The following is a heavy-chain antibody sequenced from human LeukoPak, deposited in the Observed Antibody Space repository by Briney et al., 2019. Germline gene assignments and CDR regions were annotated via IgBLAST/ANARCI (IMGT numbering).Heavy chain of an antibody. Sequence: SETLSLTCAVYGGSFSGYYWSWIRQPPGKGLEWIGEINHSGSTDYNPSLKSRVTISVDTSKNQFSLKLSSVTAADTAVYYCAQNGQSGFSFDPWGQGTLVTVSS. D-gene: IGHD2-8*01. CDR3: AQNGQSGFSFDP. J-gene: IGHJ5*02. CDR2: INHSGST. CDR1: GGSFSGYY. V-gene: IGHV4-34*01.